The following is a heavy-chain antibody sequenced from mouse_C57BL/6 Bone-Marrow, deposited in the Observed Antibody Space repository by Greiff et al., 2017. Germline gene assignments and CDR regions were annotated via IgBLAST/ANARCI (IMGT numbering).Heavy chain of an antibody. CDR2: IYPGDGDT. Sequence: QVQLQQSGPELVKPGASVKISCKASGYAFSSSWMNWVKQRPGKGLEWIGRIYPGDGDTNYNGKFKGKATLTADKSSSTAYMQLSSLTSEDSAVYFCARRGDSNSLAYWGQGTLVTVSA. CDR3: ARRGDSNSLAY. CDR1: GYAFSSSW. D-gene: IGHD2-5*01. J-gene: IGHJ3*01. V-gene: IGHV1-82*01.